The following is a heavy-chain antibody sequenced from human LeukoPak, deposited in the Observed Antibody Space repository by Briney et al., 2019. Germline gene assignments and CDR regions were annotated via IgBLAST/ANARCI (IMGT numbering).Heavy chain of an antibody. V-gene: IGHV3-48*01. CDR2: ISAISNTM. CDR1: GFTFYSYS. D-gene: IGHD4-17*01. J-gene: IGHJ4*02. Sequence: GGSLRLSCAASGFTFYSYSINWVRQAPGKGLEWVSYISAISNTMYYADSVKGRFTISRDNAKSSLFLQMNSLRAEDTAVYYCASLTTVNPPGYFDYRGQGTLVIVSS. CDR3: ASLTTVNPPGYFDY.